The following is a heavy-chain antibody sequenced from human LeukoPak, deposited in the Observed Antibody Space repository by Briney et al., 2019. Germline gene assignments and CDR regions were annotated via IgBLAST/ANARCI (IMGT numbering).Heavy chain of an antibody. V-gene: IGHV4-34*01. CDR1: GGSFSGYY. CDR2: INHSGST. Sequence: PSETLSLTCAVYGGSFSGYYWSWIRQPPGKGLEWIGEINHSGSTNYNPSLKSRVTISVDTSKNQFSLKLSFVTAADTAVYYCARTPLLYYYGSGSYTFGGFDYWGQGTLVTVSS. D-gene: IGHD3-10*01. CDR3: ARTPLLYYYGSGSYTFGGFDY. J-gene: IGHJ4*02.